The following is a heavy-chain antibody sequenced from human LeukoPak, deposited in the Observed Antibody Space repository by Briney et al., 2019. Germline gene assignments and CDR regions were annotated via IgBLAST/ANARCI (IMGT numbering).Heavy chain of an antibody. J-gene: IGHJ3*02. CDR2: VFTSGIISGNT. Sequence: SETLSLTCTVSGGSISSYYWSWIRQPPGKGLEWIGRVFTSGIISGNTNYNPSLKSRVTMSVDSSKNQFSLKLRSVTAADTAVYYRARDRYYYDSSSYFSAFDTWGQGTMVTVSS. D-gene: IGHD3-22*01. CDR3: ARDRYYYDSSSYFSAFDT. V-gene: IGHV4-4*07. CDR1: GGSISSYY.